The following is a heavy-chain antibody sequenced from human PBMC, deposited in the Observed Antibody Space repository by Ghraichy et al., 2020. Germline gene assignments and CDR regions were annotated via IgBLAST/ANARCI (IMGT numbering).Heavy chain of an antibody. J-gene: IGHJ4*02. CDR2: INHSGST. Sequence: SETLSLTCAVYGGSFSGYYWSWIRQPPGKGLEWIGEINHSGSTNYNPSLKSRVTISVDTSKNQFSLKLSSVTAADTAVYYCASSYSGSYYVRHGWSGRSPTPPDYWGQGTLVTVSS. CDR3: ASSYSGSYYVRHGWSGRSPTPPDY. V-gene: IGHV4-34*01. CDR1: GGSFSGYY. D-gene: IGHD1-26*01.